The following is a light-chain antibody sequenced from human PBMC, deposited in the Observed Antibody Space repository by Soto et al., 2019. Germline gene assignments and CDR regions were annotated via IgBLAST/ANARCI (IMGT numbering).Light chain of an antibody. CDR1: QSVAGS. J-gene: IGKJ5*01. Sequence: EFVLTQSPATLSLSPGERAILSCRASQSVAGSLAWYQQKPGQAPRLLIYGASSRATGIPDRFSGSGSGTDFTLTISRLEPEDFAVYYCQQYGSSPPITFGQGTRLEI. CDR3: QQYGSSPPIT. V-gene: IGKV3-20*01. CDR2: GAS.